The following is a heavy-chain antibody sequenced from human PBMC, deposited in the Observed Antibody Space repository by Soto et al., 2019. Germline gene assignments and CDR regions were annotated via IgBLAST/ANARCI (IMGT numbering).Heavy chain of an antibody. V-gene: IGHV4-39*01. CDR1: GGSVRSNSYS. J-gene: IGHJ6*02. D-gene: IGHD2-2*03. CDR2: IYSSENT. Sequence: PSETLSVTCTVSGGSVRSNSYSCGWIRQSPGKGLEWIGTIYSSENTYYNPSLLSRVTISVDTSKNEFSLRLSSVTAADTAVYYCARLNGYCVSTNCHGYYGMDVWGQGTTVTVSS. CDR3: ARLNGYCVSTNCHGYYGMDV.